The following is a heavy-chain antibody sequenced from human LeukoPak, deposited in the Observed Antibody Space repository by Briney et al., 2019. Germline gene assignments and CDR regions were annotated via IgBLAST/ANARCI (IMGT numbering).Heavy chain of an antibody. V-gene: IGHV4-59*01. CDR2: IYYSGST. D-gene: IGHD3-3*01. CDR1: GGSISSYY. Sequence: IPSETLSLXCTVSGGSISSYYWSWIRQPPGKGLEWIGYIYYSGSTNYNPSLKSRVTISVDTSKNQFSLKLSSVTAADTAVYYCARTQGYDFWSGYDDAFDIWGQGTMVTVSS. J-gene: IGHJ3*02. CDR3: ARTQGYDFWSGYDDAFDI.